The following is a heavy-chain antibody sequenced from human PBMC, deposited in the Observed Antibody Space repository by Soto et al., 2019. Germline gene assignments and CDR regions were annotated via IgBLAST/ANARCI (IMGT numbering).Heavy chain of an antibody. CDR1: GYSFITSYY. CDR3: ARDTGYDHDAFDI. J-gene: IGHJ3*02. Sequence: QVKLVQSGAEVKKPGASVKVSCKASGYSFITSYYMHWVRHAPGQGLEWMGIINPTGSMTKYSQRFQGRLTMTRDTSTSTDYMELTTLTSEDTAVYFCARDTGYDHDAFDIWGQGTMVTVSS. CDR2: INPTGSMT. D-gene: IGHD5-12*01. V-gene: IGHV1-46*01.